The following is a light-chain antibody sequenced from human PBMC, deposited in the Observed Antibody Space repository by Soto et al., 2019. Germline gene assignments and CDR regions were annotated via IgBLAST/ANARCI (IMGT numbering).Light chain of an antibody. Sequence: EIVLTQSPGTLSLSPGERATLSCRASQSVSSSYLAWYQQKPGQAPRLLIYGASSRATGIPDRFSGCGSGTDFTLTISRLEPEDFAVYYCQQYGSSPWTFGQGTKGEIK. CDR2: GAS. J-gene: IGKJ1*01. CDR3: QQYGSSPWT. CDR1: QSVSSSY. V-gene: IGKV3-20*01.